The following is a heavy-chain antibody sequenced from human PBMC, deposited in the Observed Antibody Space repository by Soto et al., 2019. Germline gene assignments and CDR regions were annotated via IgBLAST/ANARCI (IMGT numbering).Heavy chain of an antibody. J-gene: IGHJ4*02. D-gene: IGHD3-9*01. CDR1: GFNLSHPW. CDR3: TTGIYYDILTGYHNVAY. CDR2: IKSKTDGGTA. V-gene: IGHV3-15*01. Sequence: GGSLRLSCGASGFNLSHPWMTWVRQAAGKGLEWVGRIKSKTDGGTADYAAPVKGRATISRDDSKNTVYLQMNSLKTEDTAVYYCTTGIYYDILTGYHNVAYWGQGALVTVSS.